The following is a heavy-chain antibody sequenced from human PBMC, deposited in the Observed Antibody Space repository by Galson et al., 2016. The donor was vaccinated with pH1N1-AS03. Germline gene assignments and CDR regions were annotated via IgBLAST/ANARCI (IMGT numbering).Heavy chain of an antibody. Sequence: SVKVSCKASGLTFGSYAISWVRQAPGQGLEWMGGVKGVFRTTNYAQKFQGRITITMDQSTGTAYMEVSCLRAEDTAVYYCATAGNYFDIRRFDYWGQGTPVTVFS. CDR1: GLTFGSYA. CDR3: ATAGNYFDIRRFDY. CDR2: VKGVFRTT. V-gene: IGHV1-69*05. D-gene: IGHD3-9*01. J-gene: IGHJ4*02.